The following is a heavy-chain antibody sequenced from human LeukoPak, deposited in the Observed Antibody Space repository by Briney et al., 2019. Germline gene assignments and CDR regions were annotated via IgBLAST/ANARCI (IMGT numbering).Heavy chain of an antibody. CDR2: ISYDGSNK. J-gene: IGHJ4*02. D-gene: IGHD2-2*01. Sequence: PGGSLRLSCAASGFTFSSYAMHWVRQAPGKGLEWVAVISYDGSNKYYADSVKGRFTISRDNSKNTLYLQMNSLRAEDTAVYYCAKGEIVVVPAAMDYWGQGTLVTVSS. CDR3: AKGEIVVVPAAMDY. V-gene: IGHV3-30-3*01. CDR1: GFTFSSYA.